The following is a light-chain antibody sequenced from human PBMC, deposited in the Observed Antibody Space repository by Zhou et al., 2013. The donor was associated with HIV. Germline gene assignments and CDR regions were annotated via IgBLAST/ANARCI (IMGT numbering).Light chain of an antibody. CDR3: QQYSTSPALT. CDR2: GAS. CDR1: QSVSSN. V-gene: IGKV3-20*01. J-gene: IGKJ4*01. Sequence: EIVLTQSPGTLSLSPGERVTLSCRASQSVSSNLAWYQQKPGQAPRLLIYGASTRATGIPARFSGSGSGTDFTLTISRLEPEDFAVYYCQQYSTSPALTFGGGTKVEIK.